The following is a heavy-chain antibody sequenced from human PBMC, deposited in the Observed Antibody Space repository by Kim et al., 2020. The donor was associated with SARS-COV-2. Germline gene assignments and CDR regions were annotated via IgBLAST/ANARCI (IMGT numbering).Heavy chain of an antibody. J-gene: IGHJ4*02. CDR3: ARGGWSLDS. Sequence: SETLSLTCTVSGGSINSYYWSWIRQHPEQGLEWIGYIYYTGRTNYNPSLSSRVTLSVDASKNQFSLKLTSVTAADTAVYYCARGGWSLDSWGQGTLVTVSS. D-gene: IGHD1-26*01. CDR1: GGSINSYY. V-gene: IGHV4-59*01. CDR2: IYYTGRT.